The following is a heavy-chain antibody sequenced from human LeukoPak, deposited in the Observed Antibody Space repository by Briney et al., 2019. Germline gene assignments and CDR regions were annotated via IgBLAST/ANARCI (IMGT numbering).Heavy chain of an antibody. CDR2: INPSGGST. J-gene: IGHJ3*02. D-gene: IGHD2-21*02. CDR3: ASGGGGYCGGDCYPDAFDI. V-gene: IGHV1-46*01. CDR1: GYTFTRYG. Sequence: ASVKVSCKASGYTFTRYGISWVRQAPGQGLEWMGIINPSGGSTSYAQKFQGRVTMTRDTSTSTVYMELSSLRSEDTAVYYCASGGGGYCGGDCYPDAFDIWGQGTMVTVSS.